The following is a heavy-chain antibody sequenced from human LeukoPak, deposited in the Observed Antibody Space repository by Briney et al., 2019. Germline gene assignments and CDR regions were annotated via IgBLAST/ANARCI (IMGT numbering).Heavy chain of an antibody. CDR2: ISYDGSNK. D-gene: IGHD2-21*02. V-gene: IGHV3-30*04. Sequence: GKSLRLSCAASGFAFSGAAMHWVRQAPGKGLEWVAVISYDGSNKYYADSVKGRFTISRDNSKNTLYLQMNSLRVEDTAVYYCAKVLSGGDSVGWYFDYWGQGTLVTVSS. CDR1: GFAFSGAA. CDR3: AKVLSGGDSVGWYFDY. J-gene: IGHJ4*02.